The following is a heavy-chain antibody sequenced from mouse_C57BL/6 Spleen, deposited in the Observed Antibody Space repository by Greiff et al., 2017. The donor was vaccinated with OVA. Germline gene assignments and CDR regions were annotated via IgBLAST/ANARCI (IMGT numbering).Heavy chain of an antibody. V-gene: IGHV14-4*01. CDR3: TTGGSSYVAWFAY. D-gene: IGHD1-1*01. CDR1: GFNIKDDY. Sequence: EVQLVESGAELVRPGASVKLSCTASGFNIKDDYMHWVKQRPEQGLEWIGWIDPENGDTEYASKFQGKATITADTSSNTAYLQLSSLTSEDTAVYYCTTGGSSYVAWFAYWGQGTLVTVSA. CDR2: IDPENGDT. J-gene: IGHJ3*01.